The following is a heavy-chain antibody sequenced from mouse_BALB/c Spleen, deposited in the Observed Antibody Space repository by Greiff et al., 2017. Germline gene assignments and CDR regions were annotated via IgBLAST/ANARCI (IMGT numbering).Heavy chain of an antibody. CDR3: ARGDYYGHFDY. Sequence: VQLQQSGPELVKPGASVRISCKASGYTFTSYYIHWVKQRPGQGLEWIGWIYPGNVNTKYNEKFKGKATLTADKSSSTAYMQLSSLTSEDSAVYCGARGDYYGHFDYWGQGTTLTVSS. CDR2: IYPGNVNT. CDR1: GYTFTSYY. J-gene: IGHJ2*01. V-gene: IGHV1S56*01. D-gene: IGHD1-2*01.